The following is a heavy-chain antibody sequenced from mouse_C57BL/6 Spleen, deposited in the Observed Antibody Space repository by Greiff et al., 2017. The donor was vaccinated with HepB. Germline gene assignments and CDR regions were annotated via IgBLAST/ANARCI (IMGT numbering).Heavy chain of an antibody. V-gene: IGHV1-59*01. CDR3: ARPPDGYYPRFNFDY. CDR2: IDPSDSYT. D-gene: IGHD2-3*01. CDR1: GYTFTSYW. Sequence: QVQLQQPGAELVRPGTSVKLSCKASGYTFTSYWMHWVKQRPGQGLEWIGVIDPSDSYTNYNQKFKGKATLTVDTSSSTAYMQLSSLTSEDSAVYYCARPPDGYYPRFNFDYWGQGTTLTVSS. J-gene: IGHJ2*01.